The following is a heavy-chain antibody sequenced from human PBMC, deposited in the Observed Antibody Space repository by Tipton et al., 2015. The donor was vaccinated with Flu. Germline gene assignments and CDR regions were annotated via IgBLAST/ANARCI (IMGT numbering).Heavy chain of an antibody. CDR3: ARDLVSYDSSGSPRY. J-gene: IGHJ4*02. Sequence: TLSLTCSVSGDSIGSRYYWGRIRQPPGKGLEWIGNIFHTGNTYYNPSLKSRVTISVDTSKNQFSLKLSSVTAADTAVYYCARDLVSYDSSGSPRYWGQGTLVTVSS. CDR1: GDSIGSRYY. CDR2: IFHTGNT. V-gene: IGHV4-38-2*02. D-gene: IGHD3-22*01.